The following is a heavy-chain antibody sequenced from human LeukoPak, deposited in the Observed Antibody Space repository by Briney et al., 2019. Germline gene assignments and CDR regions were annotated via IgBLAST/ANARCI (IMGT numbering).Heavy chain of an antibody. Sequence: GGSLRLSCAASGFTFATYAMSWVRQAPGKGLEWVSTFYETGKTDHADSVKGRFTISRDTSKNTLYLQMNSLRAEDTATYYCAKRGAGSGGLHYWGQGTLVTVSS. CDR1: GFTFATYA. D-gene: IGHD6-19*01. J-gene: IGHJ4*02. CDR3: AKRGAGSGGLHY. V-gene: IGHV3-23*01. CDR2: FYETGKT.